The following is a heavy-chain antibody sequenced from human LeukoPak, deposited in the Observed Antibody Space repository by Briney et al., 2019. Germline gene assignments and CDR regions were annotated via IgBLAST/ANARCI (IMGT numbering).Heavy chain of an antibody. J-gene: IGHJ4*02. Sequence: SETLSLPCTVSGGSISSYYWSWIRRPPGKGLEWIGYIYYSGSTKYNPSLKSRVTISVDTSKNPFSLKLSSVTAGDTAVYYCARVVGVGESQIAHSEFDYWGQGTLVTVSS. CDR2: IYYSGST. V-gene: IGHV4-59*01. D-gene: IGHD3-10*01. CDR1: GGSISSYY. CDR3: ARVVGVGESQIAHSEFDY.